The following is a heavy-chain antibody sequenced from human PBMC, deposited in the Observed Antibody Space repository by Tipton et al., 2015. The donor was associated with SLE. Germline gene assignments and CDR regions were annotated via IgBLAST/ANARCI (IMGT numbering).Heavy chain of an antibody. CDR1: GDSISSSY. Sequence: TLSLTCTVSGDSISSSYWSWIRQPPGKGLEWIGYVYYSGSTNYNPSLESRVTISVDTSKNQFSLKLTSVTAADTAVYYCARFGVSYYYFYMDVWGKGTTVTISS. V-gene: IGHV4-59*01. D-gene: IGHD3-10*01. CDR3: ARFGVSYYYFYMDV. CDR2: VYYSGST. J-gene: IGHJ6*03.